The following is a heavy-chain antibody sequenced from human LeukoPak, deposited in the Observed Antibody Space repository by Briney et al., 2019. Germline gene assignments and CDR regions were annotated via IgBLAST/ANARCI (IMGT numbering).Heavy chain of an antibody. V-gene: IGHV4-39*01. CDR1: GDSFPSSNYY. CDR3: ARRRSSSWYNYFDY. J-gene: IGHJ4*02. Sequence: SPSETLSLTCTVSGDSFPSSNYYWGWMRQPPGKGLEWIGNLYYSGNTYYNSSLKSRVTISVDTSKSRFSLKLSSVTAADTAVYYCARRRSSSWYNYFDYWGQGTLVTVSS. D-gene: IGHD6-13*01. CDR2: LYYSGNT.